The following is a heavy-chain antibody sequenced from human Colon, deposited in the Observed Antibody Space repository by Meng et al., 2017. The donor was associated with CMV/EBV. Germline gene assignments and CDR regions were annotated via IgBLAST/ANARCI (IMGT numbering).Heavy chain of an antibody. V-gene: IGHV3-74*01. CDR2: IKSDGSAP. CDR1: GFTFSSYW. D-gene: IGHD4-23*01. J-gene: IGHJ4*02. CDR3: ARDNGGNPDY. Sequence: LSCAASGFTFSSYWMHWVRQVPGKGLLWVSRIKSDGSAPRYAGYVKGRFTISRDNAKNTLYLQMNSLRAEDTAVYYCARDNGGNPDYWGQGTLVTVSS.